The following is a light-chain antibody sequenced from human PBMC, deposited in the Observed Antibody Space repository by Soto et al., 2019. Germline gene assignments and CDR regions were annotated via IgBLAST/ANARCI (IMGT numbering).Light chain of an antibody. CDR1: TSNIGSKF. Sequence: QSVVTQPPSASGTPGQRVTISCSGSTSNIGSKFVYWYQQNPGTAPKLLIYANDQRPSGVPDRFSGSKSGTSASLAISGLRSEDEADYYCVAWDGTLSAWVFGAGTKLTVL. V-gene: IGLV1-47*01. J-gene: IGLJ3*02. CDR2: AND. CDR3: VAWDGTLSAWV.